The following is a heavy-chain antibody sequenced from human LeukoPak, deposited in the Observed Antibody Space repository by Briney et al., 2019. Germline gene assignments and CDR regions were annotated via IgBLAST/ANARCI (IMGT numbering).Heavy chain of an antibody. D-gene: IGHD3-3*01. J-gene: IGHJ3*02. CDR2: IYTSGST. V-gene: IGHV4-61*02. CDR3: ARDLVTIFGLVHVPLDAFDI. CDR1: GGSISSGSYY. Sequence: SQTLSLTCTVSGGSISSGSYYWSWIRQPAGKGLEWIGRIYTSGSTNYNPSLKSRVTISVDTSKNQFSLKLSSVTAADTAVYYCARDLVTIFGLVHVPLDAFDIWGQGTMVTVSS.